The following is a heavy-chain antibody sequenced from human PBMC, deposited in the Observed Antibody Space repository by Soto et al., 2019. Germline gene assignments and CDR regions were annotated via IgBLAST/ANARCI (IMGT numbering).Heavy chain of an antibody. CDR1: GLTFSNSA. CDR3: AANLYYDSSTGYYAFDI. V-gene: IGHV1-58*01. CDR2: IVVGNGNT. J-gene: IGHJ3*02. Sequence: SVKVSCKVSGLTFSNSAVQWVRQARGQRLEWIGWIVVGNGNTNSAQKFQERVSIFRDMSTTTVYMELSSLRSEDTAVYYCAANLYYDSSTGYYAFDIWGQGTTVTVSS. D-gene: IGHD3-22*01.